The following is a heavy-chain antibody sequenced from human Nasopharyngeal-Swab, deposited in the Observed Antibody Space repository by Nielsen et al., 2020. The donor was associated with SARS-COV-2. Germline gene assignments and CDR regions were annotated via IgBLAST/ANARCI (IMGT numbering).Heavy chain of an antibody. Sequence: SLKISCAASGFTFDDYAMHWVRQASGKGLEWVSGISWNSGSIGYADSVKGRFTISRDNAKNSLYLQMNSLRAEDTALYYCARANSGWYYFDYWGQGTLVTVSS. D-gene: IGHD6-19*01. V-gene: IGHV3-9*01. CDR3: ARANSGWYYFDY. J-gene: IGHJ4*02. CDR1: GFTFDDYA. CDR2: ISWNSGSI.